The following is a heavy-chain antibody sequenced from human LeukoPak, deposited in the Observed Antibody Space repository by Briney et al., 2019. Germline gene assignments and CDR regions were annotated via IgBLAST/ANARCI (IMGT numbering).Heavy chain of an antibody. CDR2: INPNSGGT. J-gene: IGHJ3*02. D-gene: IGHD4-17*01. CDR3: ARGGPDYGDQRDYDAFDI. CDR1: GYTFTGYY. Sequence: ASVKVSCKASGYTFTGYYMHWVRQAPGQGLEWMGWINPNSGGTNYAQKFQGRVTMTRDTSISTAYMELSRLRSDDTAVYYCARGGPDYGDQRDYDAFDIWGQGTMVTVSS. V-gene: IGHV1-2*02.